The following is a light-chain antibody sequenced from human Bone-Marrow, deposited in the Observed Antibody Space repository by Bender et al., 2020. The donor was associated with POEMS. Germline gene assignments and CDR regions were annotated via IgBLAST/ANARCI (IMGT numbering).Light chain of an antibody. J-gene: IGLJ3*02. CDR3: AAWDDSLV. CDR1: SSDVGGYNY. CDR2: DVS. Sequence: QSALTQPASVSGSPGQSITISCSGTSSDVGGYNYVSWYQQHPGKAPKLMIYDVSNRPSGVSNRFSASKSGTSASLAISGLRSEDEANYYCAAWDDSLVFGGGTKLTVL. V-gene: IGLV2-14*01.